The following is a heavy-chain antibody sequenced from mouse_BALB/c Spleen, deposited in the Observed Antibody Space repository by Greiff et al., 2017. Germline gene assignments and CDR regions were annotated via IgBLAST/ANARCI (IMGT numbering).Heavy chain of an antibody. CDR2: ISYSGST. J-gene: IGHJ1*01. CDR1: GYSITSDYA. Sequence: DVKLVESGPGLVKPSQSLSLTCTVTGYSITSDYAWNWIRQFPGNKLEWMGYISYSGSTSYNPSLKSRISITRDTSKNQFFLQLNSVTTEDTATYYCAREITGWYFDVWGAGTTVTVSS. D-gene: IGHD2-4*01. V-gene: IGHV3-2*02. CDR3: AREITGWYFDV.